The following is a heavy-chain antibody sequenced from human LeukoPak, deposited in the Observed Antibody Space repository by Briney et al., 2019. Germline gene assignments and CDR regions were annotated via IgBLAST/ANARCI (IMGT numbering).Heavy chain of an antibody. CDR1: GGSISSYY. CDR2: IYYSGST. J-gene: IGHJ4*02. CDR3: ARTPGYSSGWRLDY. V-gene: IGHV4-59*01. Sequence: SETLSLTCTVSGGSISSYYWSWIRQPPGKGLEWIGYIYYSGSTNYNPSLKSRVTISVDTSKNQFSLKLSSVTAADTAVYYCARTPGYSSGWRLDYWGQGSLVTVSS. D-gene: IGHD6-19*01.